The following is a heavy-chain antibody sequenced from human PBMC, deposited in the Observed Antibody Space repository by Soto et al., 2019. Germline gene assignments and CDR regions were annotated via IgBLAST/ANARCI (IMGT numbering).Heavy chain of an antibody. V-gene: IGHV3-23*01. CDR1: GFTFSSYA. D-gene: IGHD3-3*01. Sequence: GGSLRLSCAASGFTFSSYAMSWVRQAPGKGLEWVSAISGSGGSTYYADSRKGRFTISRDNSKNTLYLQMNSLRAEDTAVYYCAKGAPTFWSGYPGWFDPWGQGTLVTVSS. J-gene: IGHJ5*02. CDR2: ISGSGGST. CDR3: AKGAPTFWSGYPGWFDP.